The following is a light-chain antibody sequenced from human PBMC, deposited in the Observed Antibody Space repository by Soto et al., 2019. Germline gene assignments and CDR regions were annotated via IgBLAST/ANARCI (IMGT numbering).Light chain of an antibody. CDR3: QKYGSSPPKT. CDR2: GAS. J-gene: IGKJ1*01. Sequence: EMVLTQSPGTLSLSPGAIATLSCRASQSVNRNYLAWYQQKPGQAPRLLIYGASSSATGIPDRFRGSGSGTDFTLSISSLEPEDVAVYYCQKYGSSPPKTFGKGTKVEIK. V-gene: IGKV3-20*01. CDR1: QSVNRNY.